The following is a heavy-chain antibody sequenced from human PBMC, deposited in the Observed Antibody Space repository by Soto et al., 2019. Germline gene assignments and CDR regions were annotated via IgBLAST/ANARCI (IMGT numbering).Heavy chain of an antibody. CDR3: ARGEVYSGYDYYFDY. V-gene: IGHV4-31*03. CDR1: GGSISSGGYY. J-gene: IGHJ4*02. D-gene: IGHD5-12*01. Sequence: QVQLQESGPGLVKPSQTLSLTCTVSGGSISSGGYYWSWIRQHPGKGLEWIGYIYYSGSTYYNPSLKSRVTISVDTSKNRFSLKLSSLTAADTAVYYCARGEVYSGYDYYFDYWGQGTLVTVSS. CDR2: IYYSGST.